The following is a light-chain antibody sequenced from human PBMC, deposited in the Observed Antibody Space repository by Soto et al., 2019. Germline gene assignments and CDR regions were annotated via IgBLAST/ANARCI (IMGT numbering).Light chain of an antibody. Sequence: EIVMTQSPATLSVSPGERATLSCRASQSVTSNLAWYQQKPGQPPRRLIYGASTRATGIPARFSGSGSGTEFTLTISSLQSEDFAVYYCQQYNNWPRTFGGGTKVEIK. CDR2: GAS. CDR3: QQYNNWPRT. J-gene: IGKJ4*02. V-gene: IGKV3-15*01. CDR1: QSVTSN.